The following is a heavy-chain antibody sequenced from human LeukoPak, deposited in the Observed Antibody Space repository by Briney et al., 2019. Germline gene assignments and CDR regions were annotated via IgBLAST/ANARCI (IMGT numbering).Heavy chain of an antibody. V-gene: IGHV3-15*01. J-gene: IGHJ3*02. D-gene: IGHD2/OR15-2a*01. CDR1: GFTFSSYE. Sequence: GGSLRLSCAASGFTFSSYEMNWVRQAPGKGLEWVGRIKSKTDGGTTDYAAPVKGRFTISRDDSKNTLYLQTNSLKTEDTAVYYCTTGRVSPYDAFDIWGQGTMVTVSS. CDR2: IKSKTDGGTT. CDR3: TTGRVSPYDAFDI.